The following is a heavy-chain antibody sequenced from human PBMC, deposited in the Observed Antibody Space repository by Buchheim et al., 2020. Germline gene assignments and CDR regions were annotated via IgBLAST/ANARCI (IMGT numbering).Heavy chain of an antibody. CDR2: ISGSGGST. Sequence: EVQLLESGGGLVQPGGSLRLSCAASGFTFSSYAMSWVRQAPGKGLEWVSAISGSGGSTYYADSVKGRFTISRDNSKNTLYLQMNSLRAEDTAVYYCAKDRGDYYDSSGYYGGSFDYWGQETL. D-gene: IGHD3-22*01. CDR3: AKDRGDYYDSSGYYGGSFDY. J-gene: IGHJ4*02. CDR1: GFTFSSYA. V-gene: IGHV3-23*01.